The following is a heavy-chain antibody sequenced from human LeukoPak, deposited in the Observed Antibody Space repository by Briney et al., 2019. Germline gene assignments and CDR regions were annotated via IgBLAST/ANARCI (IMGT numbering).Heavy chain of an antibody. CDR1: GFTFDDYA. Sequence: GGSLRLSCAASGFTFDDYAMHWVRQAPGKGLEWVSGISWNSGSIGYADSVKGRFTISRDNAKNSLYLQMNSLRAEDTALYYCANGYYDSSGYAHFDYWGQGTLVSVPS. D-gene: IGHD3-22*01. J-gene: IGHJ4*02. V-gene: IGHV3-9*01. CDR3: ANGYYDSSGYAHFDY. CDR2: ISWNSGSI.